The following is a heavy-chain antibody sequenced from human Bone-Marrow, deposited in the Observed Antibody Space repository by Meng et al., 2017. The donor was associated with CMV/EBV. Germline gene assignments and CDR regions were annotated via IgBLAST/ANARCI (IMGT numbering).Heavy chain of an antibody. V-gene: IGHV3-11*01. CDR1: GFTFNDYY. Sequence: GESLKISCAASGFTFNDYYMSWIRQAPGKGLEWVSSISESGGTIYYSGSVKGRFTISRDNAKSLLYLQMNSLRAEDTAVYYCAREVAGGGLGYWGQGTLVTVSS. J-gene: IGHJ4*02. D-gene: IGHD6-19*01. CDR3: AREVAGGGLGY. CDR2: ISESGGTI.